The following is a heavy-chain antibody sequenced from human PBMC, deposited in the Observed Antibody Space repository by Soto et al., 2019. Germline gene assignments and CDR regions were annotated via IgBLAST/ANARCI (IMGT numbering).Heavy chain of an antibody. CDR1: GYRFPSYG. CDR3: ARVRCGDAFDY. V-gene: IGHV1-18*01. D-gene: IGHD4-17*01. J-gene: IGHJ4*02. CDR2: VNPDNHNT. Sequence: QVQLVQSGPAVKKPGASVKVSCKVSGYRFPSYGINWVRQAPGQGLEWVGWVNPDNHNTNYAQNLQHRVSLTTDTSTHTAFVELRDLTSDDTAVYYCARVRCGDAFDYWGQGTLVTVSS.